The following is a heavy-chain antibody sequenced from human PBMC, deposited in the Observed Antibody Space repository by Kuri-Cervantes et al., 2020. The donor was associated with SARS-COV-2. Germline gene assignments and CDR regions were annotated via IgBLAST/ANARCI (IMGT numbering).Heavy chain of an antibody. CDR3: SSFEVGEH. Sequence: GESLKIACADSGFTFSSYEMNWVRQAPGKGLEWVSYISSSGSTIYYADSVKGRFTISRDNAKNSLYLQMNSLRPEDTAVYYCSSFEVGEHWGQGTLVTVSS. J-gene: IGHJ4*02. V-gene: IGHV3-48*03. D-gene: IGHD3-3*01. CDR1: GFTFSSYE. CDR2: ISSSGSTI.